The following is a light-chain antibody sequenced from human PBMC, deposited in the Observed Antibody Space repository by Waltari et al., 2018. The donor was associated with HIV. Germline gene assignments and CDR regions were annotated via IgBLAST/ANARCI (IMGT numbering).Light chain of an antibody. J-gene: IGLJ1*01. Sequence: SYVLTQPPSVSVAPGQTARITSGGNNLGSKTVHWNQQKPGQAPVLVVYDDSDRPSGVPPGVCGCNTSNTATLTISRVEAGDEAAYYCQVWDSSSDHPDVFGTGTKVTVL. CDR3: QVWDSSSDHPDV. CDR1: NLGSKT. CDR2: DDS. V-gene: IGLV3-21*02.